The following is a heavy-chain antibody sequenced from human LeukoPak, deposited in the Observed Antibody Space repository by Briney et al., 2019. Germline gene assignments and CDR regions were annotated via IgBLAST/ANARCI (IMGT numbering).Heavy chain of an antibody. CDR3: ARGRRDGYNLRNFDY. V-gene: IGHV4-34*01. J-gene: IGHJ4*02. Sequence: SSETLSLTCAVYGGSFSGYYWSWIRQPPGKGLEWIGEINHSGSTNYNPSLKSRVTISVDTSKNQFSLKLRSVTAADTAVYYCARGRRDGYNLRNFDYWGQGTLVTVSS. CDR2: INHSGST. CDR1: GGSFSGYY. D-gene: IGHD5-24*01.